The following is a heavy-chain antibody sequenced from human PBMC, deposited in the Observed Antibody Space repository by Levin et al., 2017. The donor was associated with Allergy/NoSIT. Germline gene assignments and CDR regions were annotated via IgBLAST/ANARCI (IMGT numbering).Heavy chain of an antibody. D-gene: IGHD3-22*01. J-gene: IGHJ5*02. CDR3: AIDRGYDNSGDYMFGYFDP. V-gene: IGHV3-53*01. CDR1: GFTVSYNY. Sequence: GGSLRLSCAASGFTVSYNYMSWVRQAPGRGLEWVSVIYRGGDTFFSDSVKGRFTISRDVSQNIMYLHLNSLTDEDTAIYYCAIDRGYDNSGDYMFGYFDPWGQGTLVTVSS. CDR2: IYRGGDT.